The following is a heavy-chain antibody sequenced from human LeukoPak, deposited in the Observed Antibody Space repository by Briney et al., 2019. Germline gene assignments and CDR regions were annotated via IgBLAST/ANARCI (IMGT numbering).Heavy chain of an antibody. J-gene: IGHJ6*03. Sequence: ASVKVSFKASGYTFTVCYMHWVRQAPGQGLEWMGWINPNSGGTNYAQKFQGRVTMTRDTSISTAYMELSRLRSDDTAVYYCAREPRGIIGYQYYYMDVWGKGTTVNVSS. V-gene: IGHV1-2*02. CDR3: AREPRGIIGYQYYYMDV. CDR1: GYTFTVCY. CDR2: INPNSGGT. D-gene: IGHD3-16*01.